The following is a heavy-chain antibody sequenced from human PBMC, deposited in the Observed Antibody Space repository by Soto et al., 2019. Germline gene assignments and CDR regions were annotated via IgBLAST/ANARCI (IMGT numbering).Heavy chain of an antibody. D-gene: IGHD6-13*01. CDR1: GFTFSSYA. Sequence: GGSLRLSCAASGFTFSSYAMHWVRQAPGKGLEWVAVISYDGSNKYYADSVKGRFTISRDNSKNTLYLQMNSLRAEDTAVYYCASTDSSSYGMDVWGQGTTVTVSS. CDR3: ASTDSSSYGMDV. CDR2: ISYDGSNK. J-gene: IGHJ6*02. V-gene: IGHV3-30*14.